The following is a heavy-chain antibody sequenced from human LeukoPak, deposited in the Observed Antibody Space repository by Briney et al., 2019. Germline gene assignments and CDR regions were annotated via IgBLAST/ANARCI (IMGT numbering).Heavy chain of an antibody. Sequence: PGGSLRLSCAASGLTFSSFSFNWVRQAPGKGLEWVSVITGGGGTTFYADSVKGRFTVSRDNSKNTLYVQMNSLRAEDTAVYYCATGANNGNSYGSSFDYWRQGTLVAVSS. V-gene: IGHV3-23*01. CDR1: GLTFSSFS. CDR3: ATGANNGNSYGSSFDY. J-gene: IGHJ4*02. CDR2: ITGGGGTT. D-gene: IGHD5-18*01.